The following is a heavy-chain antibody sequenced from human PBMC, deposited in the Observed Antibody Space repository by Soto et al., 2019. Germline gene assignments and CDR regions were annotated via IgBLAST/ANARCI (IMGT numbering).Heavy chain of an antibody. D-gene: IGHD2-8*01. J-gene: IGHJ6*02. CDR2: IIPIFGTA. CDR3: ARMLTIAGYYYYGMDV. V-gene: IGHV1-69*13. Sequence: SVKVSCKASGGTFSSYAISWVRQAPGQGLEWMGGIIPIFGTANYAQKFQGRVTITADESTSTAYMELGSLRSEDTAVYYCARMLTIAGYYYYGMDVWGQGTTVTVSS. CDR1: GGTFSSYA.